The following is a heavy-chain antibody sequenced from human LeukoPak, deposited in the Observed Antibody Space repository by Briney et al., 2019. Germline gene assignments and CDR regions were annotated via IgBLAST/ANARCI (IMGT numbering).Heavy chain of an antibody. Sequence: ASVKVSCKASGGTFSSYAISWVRQAPGQGLEWMGIINPSGGSTSYAQKFQGRVTMTRDTSTSTVYMELSSLRSEDTAVYYCARGGSLTHLTYYYDSSAYSPGDYWGQGTLVTVSS. J-gene: IGHJ4*02. CDR2: INPSGGST. CDR1: GGTFSSYA. CDR3: ARGGSLTHLTYYYDSSAYSPGDY. D-gene: IGHD3-22*01. V-gene: IGHV1-46*01.